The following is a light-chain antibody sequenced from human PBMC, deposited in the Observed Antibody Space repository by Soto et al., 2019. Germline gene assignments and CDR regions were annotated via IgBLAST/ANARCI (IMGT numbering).Light chain of an antibody. V-gene: IGLV3-25*03. CDR2: KDI. CDR1: ALSKQN. Sequence: SYELTQTPSVSVSPGQTARITCSGDALSKQNAYWYQQKPGQAPVLVIYKDIERPSGIPERFSGSSSGTTVTLTISRVQAEDEADYYCQSADNSGIYYVFGTGTKVTVL. CDR3: QSADNSGIYYV. J-gene: IGLJ1*01.